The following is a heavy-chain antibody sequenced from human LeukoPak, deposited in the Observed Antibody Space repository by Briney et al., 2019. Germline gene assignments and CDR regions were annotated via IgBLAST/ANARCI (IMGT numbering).Heavy chain of an antibody. J-gene: IGHJ4*02. CDR1: GFTVSSNY. D-gene: IGHD3-10*01. CDR2: IYSGGST. Sequence: GGSLRLSCAASGFTVSSNYMSWVRQAPGKGLEWVSVIYSGGSTYYADSVKGRFTISRDNSKNTLYLQMNSLRAEDTAVYYCARDRGYYGSGNPSFDYWGQGTLVTVSS. CDR3: ARDRGYYGSGNPSFDY. V-gene: IGHV3-66*01.